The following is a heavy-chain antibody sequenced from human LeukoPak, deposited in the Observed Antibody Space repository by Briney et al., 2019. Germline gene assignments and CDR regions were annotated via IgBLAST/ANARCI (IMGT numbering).Heavy chain of an antibody. V-gene: IGHV4-59*01. CDR1: GRSISSYY. D-gene: IGHD4-17*01. CDR3: ARDIYGAFDI. CDR2: IYYSGST. Sequence: SETLSLTCTVCGRSISSYYWSWMRQPPGKGLEWIGYIYYSGSTNYNPSLKSRVTISVDTSKNQFSLRLSSVTAADTAVYFCARDIYGAFDIWGQGTMVTVSS. J-gene: IGHJ3*02.